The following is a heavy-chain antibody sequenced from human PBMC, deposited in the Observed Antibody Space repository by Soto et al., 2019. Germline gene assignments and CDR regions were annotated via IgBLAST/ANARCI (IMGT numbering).Heavy chain of an antibody. CDR2: INDGNGNT. Sequence: QVQLVQSGAEVKKPGASVKVSCKASGYTFTSYAMHWVRQAPGQRLEWMGWINDGNGNTKYSQKFQGRVTITRDTSASTAYMELSSLRSEDTAVYYCARGTLIVEANLPHYWGQGTLVTVSS. J-gene: IGHJ4*02. D-gene: IGHD1-26*01. CDR1: GYTFTSYA. CDR3: ARGTLIVEANLPHY. V-gene: IGHV1-3*01.